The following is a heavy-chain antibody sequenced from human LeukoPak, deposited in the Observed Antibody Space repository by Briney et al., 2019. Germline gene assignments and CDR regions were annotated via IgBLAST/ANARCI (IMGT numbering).Heavy chain of an antibody. CDR2: IRGGGAST. Sequence: PGGSLRLACAASGFTFSSYGMSWANQAPGKGWECVSAIRGGGASTYYADCVKGRFTISRANSKNTLYLQMNSLRAEDTAVYYCAKDRDSYGYVTSFDYWGQGTLVTVSS. D-gene: IGHD5-18*01. CDR1: GFTFSSYG. J-gene: IGHJ4*02. CDR3: AKDRDSYGYVTSFDY. V-gene: IGHV3-23*01.